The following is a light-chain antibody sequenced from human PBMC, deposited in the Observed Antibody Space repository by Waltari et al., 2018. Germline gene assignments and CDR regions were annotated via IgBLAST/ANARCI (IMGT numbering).Light chain of an antibody. Sequence: DIQMTQSPSSLSASVGDRVTITCQASQDMKNHLNWYQQEPGNAPNLLIYDASYLEIGVPSRFSGSRSETDFTLTISSLQPEDIATYYCQQYDSPPSVTFGGGTKVEIK. J-gene: IGKJ4*01. V-gene: IGKV1-33*01. CDR3: QQYDSPPSVT. CDR1: QDMKNH. CDR2: DAS.